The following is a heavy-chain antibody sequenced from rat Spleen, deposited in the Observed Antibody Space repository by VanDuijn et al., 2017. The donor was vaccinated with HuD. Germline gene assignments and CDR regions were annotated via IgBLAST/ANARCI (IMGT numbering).Heavy chain of an antibody. D-gene: IGHD1-11*01. CDR2: INSAGST. CDR3: ARWGGGYFDF. J-gene: IGHJ1*01. Sequence: EVQLRESGPGLVKPSQSLSLTCSVTGYSITSNYWGWNRKFPGNKVEWMGYINSAGSTIYNPSLNSRISISRDTSKNQFFLQVNSVTPEDAATYYCARWGGGYFDFWGPGTMVTVSS. CDR1: GYSITSNY. V-gene: IGHV3-3*01.